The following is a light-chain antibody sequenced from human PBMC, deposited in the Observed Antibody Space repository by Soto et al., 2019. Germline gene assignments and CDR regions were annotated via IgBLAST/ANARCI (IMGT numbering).Light chain of an antibody. J-gene: IGKJ2*01. CDR3: PQYHNPPQT. CDR2: AAS. Sequence: IVLMQSPCTLSLYPVERATLSCRASQTMTRAYVAWYQHKPGQAPRLLIYAASYRATGISDKFSGSVSGTDFSLTISRLETEDSAVYYCPQYHNPPQTFGQGTKVDIK. V-gene: IGKV3-20*01. CDR1: QTMTRAY.